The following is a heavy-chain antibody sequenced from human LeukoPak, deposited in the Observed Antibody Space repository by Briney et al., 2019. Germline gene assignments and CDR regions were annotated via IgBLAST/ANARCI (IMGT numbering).Heavy chain of an antibody. CDR2: IWYDGSNK. CDR3: ARALPDYYDSSGYDPAVY. V-gene: IGHV3-33*01. CDR1: GFTFSSYG. D-gene: IGHD3-22*01. J-gene: IGHJ4*02. Sequence: GGSLRLSCAASGFTFSSYGMHWVRQAPGKGLEWVAVIWYDGSNKYYADSVKGRFTISRDNSKNTLYLQMNSLGAEDTAVYYCARALPDYYDSSGYDPAVYWGQGTLVTVSS.